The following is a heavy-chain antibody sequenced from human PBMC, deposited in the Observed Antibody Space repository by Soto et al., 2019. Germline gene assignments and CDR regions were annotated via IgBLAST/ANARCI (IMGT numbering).Heavy chain of an antibody. CDR1: GFTFNSYW. J-gene: IGHJ6*02. D-gene: IGHD6-25*01. CDR2: IKPDGSEK. V-gene: IGHV3-7*04. CDR3: ARGDFFDTSGPFSDAFDV. Sequence: PGGSLRLACAASGFTFNSYWMSWVRQAPGKGLEWVANIKPDGSEKWNVDSVKGRFAISRDNSKNSVFLQMNSLRLEDTGTYYCARGDFFDTSGPFSDAFDVRAQRTTVTGSS.